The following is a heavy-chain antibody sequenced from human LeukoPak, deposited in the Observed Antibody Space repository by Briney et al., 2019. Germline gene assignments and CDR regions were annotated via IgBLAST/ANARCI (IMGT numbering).Heavy chain of an antibody. D-gene: IGHD2-2*01. J-gene: IGHJ6*02. CDR3: ARIVVVPAASWRYGMDV. CDR2: IYYSGST. V-gene: IGHV4-59*12. CDR1: GGSISSYY. Sequence: SETLSLTCTVSGGSISSYYWSWIRQPPGKGLEWIGYIYYSGSTNYNPSLKSRVTISVDTSKNQFSLKLSSVTAADTAVYYCARIVVVPAASWRYGMDVWGQGTTVTVSS.